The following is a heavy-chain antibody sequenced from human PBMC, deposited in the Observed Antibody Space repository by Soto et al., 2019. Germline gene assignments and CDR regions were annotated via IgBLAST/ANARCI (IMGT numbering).Heavy chain of an antibody. D-gene: IGHD6-19*01. CDR2: IWYDGSNK. Sequence: GGSLRLSCAASGFTFSSYGMHWVRQAPGKGLEWVAVIWYDGSNKYYADSVKGRFTISRDNSKNTLYLQMNSLRAEDTAVYYCARDLAVAGIFDDWGQGTLVTVSS. CDR3: ARDLAVAGIFDD. V-gene: IGHV3-33*01. J-gene: IGHJ4*02. CDR1: GFTFSSYG.